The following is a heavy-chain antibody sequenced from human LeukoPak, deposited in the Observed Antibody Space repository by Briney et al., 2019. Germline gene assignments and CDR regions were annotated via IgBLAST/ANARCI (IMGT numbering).Heavy chain of an antibody. D-gene: IGHD3-10*01. CDR3: ARGLLPPYYGSGLYRDYYYGMDV. CDR2: INHSGST. Sequence: PSETLSLTCAVYGGSFSGYYWSWIRQPPGKGLEWIGEINHSGSTNYNPSLKSRVTISVDTSKNQFSLKLSSVTAADMAVYYCARGLLPPYYGSGLYRDYYYGMDVWGQGTTVTVSS. CDR1: GGSFSGYY. V-gene: IGHV4-34*01. J-gene: IGHJ6*02.